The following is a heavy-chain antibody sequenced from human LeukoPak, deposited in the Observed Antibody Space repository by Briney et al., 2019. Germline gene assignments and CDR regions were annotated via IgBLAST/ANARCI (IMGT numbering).Heavy chain of an antibody. CDR2: ISSSGTTI. Sequence: QPGGSLRLSCAASGFTFSDHYMSWIRQAPGKGLEWLSYISSSGTTIYYTDSVKGRFTISRDNAKNSLYLQMNSLRAEDTAVYYCARGIRQYAKSYFDYWGQGTLVTVSS. CDR3: ARGIRQYAKSYFDY. D-gene: IGHD4-11*01. CDR1: GFTFSDHY. J-gene: IGHJ4*02. V-gene: IGHV3-11*01.